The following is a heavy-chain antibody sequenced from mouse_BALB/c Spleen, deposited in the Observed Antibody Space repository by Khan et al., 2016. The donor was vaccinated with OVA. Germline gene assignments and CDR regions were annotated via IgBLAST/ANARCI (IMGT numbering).Heavy chain of an antibody. CDR2: IFPGTGTT. CDR1: GYTFTNYW. CDR3: ARGYFGNYEFVY. J-gene: IGHJ3*01. Sequence: QVQLKQSGAELVKPGASVKLSCKTSGYTFTNYWIQWIKQRPGQGLGWSGQIFPGTGTTYYNQNFKGKATLTVDTSSNTAYMHLSSLTSEDSAVYFCARGYFGNYEFVYWGQGTLVTVSP. D-gene: IGHD2-1*01. V-gene: IGHV1S132*01.